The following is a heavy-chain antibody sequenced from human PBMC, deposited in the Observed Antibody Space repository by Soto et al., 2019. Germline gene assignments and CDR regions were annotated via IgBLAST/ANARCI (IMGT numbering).Heavy chain of an antibody. Sequence: QVQLQQWGAGLLKPSETLSLTCAVYGGSFSGYYWSWVRQPPGKGLEWIGEINHSGSTHYNPSLKSRVTISVDTSKTPFSLKLSSVTAADTAVYYWARGGNSGYAYWGQGTLVTVSS. J-gene: IGHJ4*02. CDR2: INHSGST. V-gene: IGHV4-34*01. D-gene: IGHD5-12*01. CDR3: ARGGNSGYAY. CDR1: GGSFSGYY.